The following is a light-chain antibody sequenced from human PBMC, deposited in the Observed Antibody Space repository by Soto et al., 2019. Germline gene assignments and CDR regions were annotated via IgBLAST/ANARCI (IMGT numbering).Light chain of an antibody. Sequence: DIQMTQSPSSLSASVGERVTITCRASQSIDNYLNWYQHKPGKAPYLLIYAASHLRSGVPTRFSGSGTGTSFLLTIISLQYDDLANYYCQQSYRSPGTFGRGTNVEL. V-gene: IGKV1-39*01. CDR3: QQSYRSPGT. CDR2: AAS. CDR1: QSIDNY. J-gene: IGKJ1*01.